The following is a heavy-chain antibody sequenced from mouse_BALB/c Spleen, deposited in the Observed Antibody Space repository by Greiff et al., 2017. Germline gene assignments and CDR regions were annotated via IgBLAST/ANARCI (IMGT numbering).Heavy chain of an antibody. V-gene: IGHV1-80*01. J-gene: IGHJ3*01. D-gene: IGHD1-1*01. CDR2: IYPGDGDT. CDR3: ARPGSSPAWFAY. Sequence: QVQLQQSGAELVRPGSSVKISCKASGYAFSSYWMNWVKQRPGQGLEWIGQIYPGDGDTNYNGKFKGKATLTADKSSSTAYMQLSSLTSEDSAVYFCARPGSSPAWFAYWGQGTLVTVSA. CDR1: GYAFSSYW.